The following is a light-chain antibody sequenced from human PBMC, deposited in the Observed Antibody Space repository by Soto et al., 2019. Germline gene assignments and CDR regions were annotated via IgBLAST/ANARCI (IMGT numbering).Light chain of an antibody. V-gene: IGKV1-33*01. Sequence: IQMTQSPSSLSASVGDKVTITCQASQDIRHYLNWYQHKPGEAPKLLIYDASNLETGVPSRFSGGGSGTHFTLTSSTLQPEDFSTYSCQQYDGLPLTFGGGTRVESK. CDR2: DAS. J-gene: IGKJ4*01. CDR1: QDIRHY. CDR3: QQYDGLPLT.